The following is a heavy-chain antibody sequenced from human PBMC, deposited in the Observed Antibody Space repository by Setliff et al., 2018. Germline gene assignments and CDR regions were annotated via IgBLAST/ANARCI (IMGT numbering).Heavy chain of an antibody. Sequence: PSETLSLTCTVSGYSISSGYYWGWIRQPPGKGLEWIGSIYHSGSTYYNPSLKSRVTISVDTSKNQFSLKLSSETAADTAVYYCARRVSWFDPWGQGTLVTVSS. V-gene: IGHV4-38-2*02. CDR2: IYHSGST. J-gene: IGHJ5*02. CDR1: GYSISSGYY. CDR3: ARRVSWFDP.